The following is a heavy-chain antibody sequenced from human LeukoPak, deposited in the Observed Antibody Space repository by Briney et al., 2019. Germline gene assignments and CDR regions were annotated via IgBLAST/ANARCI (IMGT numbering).Heavy chain of an antibody. CDR3: ARVARVVVVPAALSNDY. Sequence: GASVKVSCKASGYTFTSYGISWVRQAPGQGLEWMGWISAYNGNTNYAQKLRGRVTMTTDTSTSTAYMELRSLRSGDTAVYYCARVARVVVVPAALSNDYWGQGTLVTVSS. CDR1: GYTFTSYG. V-gene: IGHV1-18*01. J-gene: IGHJ4*02. CDR2: ISAYNGNT. D-gene: IGHD2-2*01.